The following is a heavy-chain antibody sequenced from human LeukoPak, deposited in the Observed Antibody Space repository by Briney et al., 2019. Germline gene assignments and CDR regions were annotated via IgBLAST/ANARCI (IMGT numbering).Heavy chain of an antibody. CDR3: ARHWGHNYYYGLGV. CDR1: SGSIRDKYY. Sequence: SETLSLTCSVSSGSIRDKYYWGWIRQPPGKGLEWIASQYYGSHTYYTPSLESRVTISLDASRSQFSLQLRSVTAADTAVYYCARHWGHNYYYGLGVWGQGTSVIVAS. CDR2: QYYGSHT. V-gene: IGHV4-39*01. D-gene: IGHD3-16*01. J-gene: IGHJ6*02.